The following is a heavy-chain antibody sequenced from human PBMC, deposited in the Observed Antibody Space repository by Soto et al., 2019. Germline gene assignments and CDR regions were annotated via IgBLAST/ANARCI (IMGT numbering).Heavy chain of an antibody. CDR1: GGTFSRHA. D-gene: IGHD3-22*01. V-gene: IGHV1-69*01. CDR2: IIPIFGTA. J-gene: IGHJ4*02. CDR3: ARGWGYDSNDYYYAY. Sequence: QVQLVQSGAEVRKPGSSVKGSCKASGGTFSRHALSWVRQAPGHGLEWMGGIIPIFGTANHAKKFQGRVTIIADESTSTVYMELSSLRSEDTAMYYCARGWGYDSNDYYYAYGGKGTLVSVSS.